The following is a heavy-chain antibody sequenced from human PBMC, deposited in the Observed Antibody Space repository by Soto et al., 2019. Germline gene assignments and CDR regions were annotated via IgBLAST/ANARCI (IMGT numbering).Heavy chain of an antibody. J-gene: IGHJ4*02. Sequence: PSETLSLTCTVSGSSISSSSYYWGWIRQSPGKGLEWIGSIYYSGSTYYNPSLKSRVTISVDTSKNQFSLTLNSVTAADTAVYYCARGGGSPYHNHEFDFWGQGTLVTVS. V-gene: IGHV4-39*07. CDR3: ARGGGSPYHNHEFDF. CDR1: GSSISSSSYY. D-gene: IGHD3-10*01. CDR2: IYYSGST.